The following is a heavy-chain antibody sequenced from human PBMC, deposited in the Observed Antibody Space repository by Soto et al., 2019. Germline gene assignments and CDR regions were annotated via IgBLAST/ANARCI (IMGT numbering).Heavy chain of an antibody. CDR3: AKDTIAAAGTLGGMDV. J-gene: IGHJ6*02. CDR2: ISYDGSNK. CDR1: GFTFSSYG. Sequence: VESLRLSCAASGFTFSSYGMHWVRQAPGKGLEWVAVISYDGSNKYYADSVKGRFTISRDNSKNTLYLQMNSLRAEDTAVYYCAKDTIAAAGTLGGMDVWGQGTTVTSP. V-gene: IGHV3-30*18. D-gene: IGHD6-13*01.